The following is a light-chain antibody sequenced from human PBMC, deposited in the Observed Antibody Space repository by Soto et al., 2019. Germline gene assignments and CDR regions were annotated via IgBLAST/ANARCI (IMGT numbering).Light chain of an antibody. CDR3: AAWDDSLNGRV. J-gene: IGLJ3*02. CDR2: SNN. CDR1: SSNIGSNT. V-gene: IGLV1-44*01. Sequence: QAVVTQPPSASGTPGQRVTISCSGSSSNIGSNTVNWYQQLPGTAPKLLIYSNNQRPSGVPDRFSGSKSGTSASLAISGLQSEDEADYSCAAWDDSLNGRVFGGGTKLTVL.